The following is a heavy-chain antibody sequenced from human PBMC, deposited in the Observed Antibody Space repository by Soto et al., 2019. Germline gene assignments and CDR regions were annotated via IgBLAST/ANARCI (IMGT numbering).Heavy chain of an antibody. V-gene: IGHV3-23*01. CDR2: ISAPGVGT. CDR3: SKGRRAGGNYGFYFEY. D-gene: IGHD4-17*01. Sequence: WGCLRLSCSVAGLRFNSYAVSWVRQASGKRLEWVAIISAPGVGTYYADSVKGRFTLSRGNSKNTVYLQMDSLRAEVTAPSYFSKGRRAGGNYGFYFEYCAKGFPVTVSS. J-gene: IGHJ4*02. CDR1: GLRFNSYA.